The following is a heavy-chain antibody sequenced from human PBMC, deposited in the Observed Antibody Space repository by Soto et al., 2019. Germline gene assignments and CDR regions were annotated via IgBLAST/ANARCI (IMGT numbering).Heavy chain of an antibody. D-gene: IGHD1-7*01. V-gene: IGHV3-30*03. Sequence: GGSLRLSCAASGFTFSSYGMHWVRQAPGKGLEWVAVISYDGSNKYYADSVKGRFTISGDNAKNSLFLQMNSLRAEDTAVYYCARDWNSNDWGQGTLVTVSS. CDR3: ARDWNSND. CDR1: GFTFSSYG. J-gene: IGHJ4*02. CDR2: ISYDGSNK.